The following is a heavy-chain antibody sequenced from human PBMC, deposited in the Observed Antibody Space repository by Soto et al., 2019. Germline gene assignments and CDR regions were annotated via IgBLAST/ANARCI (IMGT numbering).Heavy chain of an antibody. D-gene: IGHD1-26*01. CDR1: GGSITSSHYY. J-gene: IGHJ5*02. V-gene: IGHV4-39*01. CDR2: IYYSGRT. Sequence: QLLESGPGLVKPSETLSLACTVSGGSITSSHYYWGWIRQPPGKGLEWIGSIYYSGRTYYNPSLQSRVTISVDTSKNQLSLKLNSVTAADTAVYYCVRRMYSGTYFFNWFDPWGQGTLVTVSS. CDR3: VRRMYSGTYFFNWFDP.